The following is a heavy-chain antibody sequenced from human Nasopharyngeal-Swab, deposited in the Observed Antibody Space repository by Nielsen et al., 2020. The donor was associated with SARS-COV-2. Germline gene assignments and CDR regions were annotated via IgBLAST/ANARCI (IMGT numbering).Heavy chain of an antibody. J-gene: IGHJ4*02. CDR2: IWYDASKK. Sequence: GESLKISCASSGFTFSNYGMHWVRQAPDKGLEWVAVIWYDASKKYYADSVKGRFTISRDNSKNTLYLQMNSLRAEDTAVYYCAKGYDLWGGLDYWGQGTVVTVSS. V-gene: IGHV3-33*06. D-gene: IGHD3-3*01. CDR1: GFTFSNYG. CDR3: AKGYDLWGGLDY.